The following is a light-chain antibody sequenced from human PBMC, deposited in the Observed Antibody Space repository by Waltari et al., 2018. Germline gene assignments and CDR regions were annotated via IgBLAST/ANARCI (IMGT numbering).Light chain of an antibody. V-gene: IGKV1-39*01. CDR2: VVS. J-gene: IGKJ4*01. CDR1: QTINKY. Sequence: DIHMTQSPSSLSASVGDRVTITCRASQTINKYLKWYQPKPGKAPKVLISVVSYLHTGVPSRFSGSGSGTDFTLTISSLQPEDFATYYCQQANSFPPSFGGGTKVEIK. CDR3: QQANSFPPS.